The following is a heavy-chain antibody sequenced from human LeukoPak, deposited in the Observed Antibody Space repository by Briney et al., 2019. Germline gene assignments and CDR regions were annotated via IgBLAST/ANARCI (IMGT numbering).Heavy chain of an antibody. V-gene: IGHV3-30*18. D-gene: IGHD1-14*01. CDR1: GFTFSSYG. CDR2: ISYDGSNK. Sequence: GGSLRLSCAASGFTFSSYGMHWVRQAPGKGLEWVAVISYDGSNKYYADSVKGRFTISRDNSKNTLYLQMNSLRAEDTAVYYCAKGPLFDYWGQGTLVTVSP. CDR3: AKGPLFDY. J-gene: IGHJ4*02.